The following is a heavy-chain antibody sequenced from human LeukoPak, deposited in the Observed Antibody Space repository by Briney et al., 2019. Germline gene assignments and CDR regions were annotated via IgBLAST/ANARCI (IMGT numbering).Heavy chain of an antibody. V-gene: IGHV3-7*01. Sequence: GGSLRLSRAASGFTFSSYAMSWVRQAPGKGLEWVANIKQDGSEKYYVDSVKGRFTISRDNAKNSLYLQMNSLRAEDTAVYYCARIGFLERDFDIWGQGTMVTVSS. CDR2: IKQDGSEK. CDR3: ARIGFLERDFDI. J-gene: IGHJ3*02. CDR1: GFTFSSYA. D-gene: IGHD3-3*01.